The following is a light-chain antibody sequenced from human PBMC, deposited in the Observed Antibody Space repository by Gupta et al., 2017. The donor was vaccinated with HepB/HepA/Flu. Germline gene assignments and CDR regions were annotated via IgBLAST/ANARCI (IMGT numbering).Light chain of an antibody. V-gene: IGLV1-44*01. J-gene: IGLJ1*01. CDR1: SSNIGSNT. Sequence: QSVLTQPHSASGTPGQRVTISCSGSSSNIGSNTVNWYQQLPKTAPKLLIYGSNQRPSGVPDRFSGAKSGTSASLAISGLQSEDEADYYCATWDDGLHALYVFGTGTKVTVL. CDR2: GSN. CDR3: ATWDDGLHALYV.